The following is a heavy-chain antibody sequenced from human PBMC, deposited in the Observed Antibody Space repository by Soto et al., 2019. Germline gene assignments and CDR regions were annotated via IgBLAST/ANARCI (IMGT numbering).Heavy chain of an antibody. J-gene: IGHJ5*02. D-gene: IGHD3-3*01. CDR2: ISAYNGNT. CDR3: ARKHYDFWSGYGNWFDP. V-gene: IGHV1-18*04. CDR1: GYTFTSYG. Sequence: ASVKVSCKASGYTFTSYGISWVRQAPGQGLEWMGWISAYNGNTNYAQKLQGRVTMTTDTSTSTAYMELRSLRSDDTAVYYCARKHYDFWSGYGNWFDPWGQGTLVTVSS.